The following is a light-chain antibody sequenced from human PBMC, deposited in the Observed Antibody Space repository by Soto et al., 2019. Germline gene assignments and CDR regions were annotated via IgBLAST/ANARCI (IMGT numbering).Light chain of an antibody. CDR1: QSVSSSY. CDR3: QQYGSSPPGIT. V-gene: IGKV3-20*01. J-gene: IGKJ5*01. Sequence: EIVLTQSPGTLSLSPGERATLSCRASQSVSSSYLAWYQQKPGQAPRLLIYGASSRATGIPDRFSGSGSRTDFTLTISRLEPEDFAVYYCQQYGSSPPGITFGQGTRLEIK. CDR2: GAS.